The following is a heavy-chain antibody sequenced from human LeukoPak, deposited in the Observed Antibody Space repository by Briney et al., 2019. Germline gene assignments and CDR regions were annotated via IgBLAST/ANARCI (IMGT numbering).Heavy chain of an antibody. V-gene: IGHV3-53*01. J-gene: IGHJ4*02. D-gene: IGHD6-13*01. CDR3: AKDAEVAAAGTDY. CDR2: IYSGGSI. CDR1: GFTVSSNY. Sequence: GGSLRLSCAASGFTVSSNYMSWVRQAPGKGLEWVSVIYSGGSIYYADSVKGRFTISRDNSKNTLYLQMNSLRAEDTAVYYCAKDAEVAAAGTDYWGQGTLVTVSS.